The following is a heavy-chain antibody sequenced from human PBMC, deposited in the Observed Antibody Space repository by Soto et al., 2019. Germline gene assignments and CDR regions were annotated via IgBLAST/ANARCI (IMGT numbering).Heavy chain of an antibody. D-gene: IGHD6-13*01. V-gene: IGHV3-30*18. Sequence: QVQLVESGGGVVQPGRSLRLSCAASGFTFSSYGMHWVRQAPGKGLEWVAVISYDGSNKYYADSVKGRFTISRDNSKNTLYLQMNSLRAEDTAVYYCAKDMYSSSWYSALNWFDPWGQGTLVTVSS. CDR1: GFTFSSYG. J-gene: IGHJ5*02. CDR3: AKDMYSSSWYSALNWFDP. CDR2: ISYDGSNK.